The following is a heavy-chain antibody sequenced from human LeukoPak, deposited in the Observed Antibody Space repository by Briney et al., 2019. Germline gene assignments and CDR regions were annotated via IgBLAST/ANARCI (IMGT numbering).Heavy chain of an antibody. CDR1: GFTLSSYA. V-gene: IGHV3-23*01. D-gene: IGHD3-22*01. CDR3: ARDLDSSGYYHVVDS. CDR2: ISTSGRT. Sequence: QTGGSLRLFCADSGFTLSSYAMRWVRQAPGKGLVWVSLISTSGRTHYADSVQGRFTISRDNSKNTLSLHMNSLRAEDTAVYYCARDLDSSGYYHVVDSWGQGALVTVSS. J-gene: IGHJ4*02.